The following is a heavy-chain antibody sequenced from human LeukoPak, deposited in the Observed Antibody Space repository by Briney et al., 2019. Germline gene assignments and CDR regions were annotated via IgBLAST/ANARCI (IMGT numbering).Heavy chain of an antibody. CDR1: AGTSSTYA. D-gene: IGHD3-10*01. Sequence: SVKVSCKASAGTSSTYAISWVRQAPGQGLEWMGGIIPIFGTANYAQKFQGRVTITTDESTSTAYMELSSLRSEDTAVYYCARVAQSYGSGSYEDFDYWGQGTLVTVSS. CDR3: ARVAQSYGSGSYEDFDY. V-gene: IGHV1-69*05. J-gene: IGHJ4*02. CDR2: IIPIFGTA.